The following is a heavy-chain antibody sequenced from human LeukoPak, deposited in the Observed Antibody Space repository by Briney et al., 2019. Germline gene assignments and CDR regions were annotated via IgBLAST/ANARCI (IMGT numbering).Heavy chain of an antibody. CDR2: INPNSDDT. CDR3: ARDLRGLYDYFDY. V-gene: IGHV1-2*02. J-gene: IGHJ4*02. D-gene: IGHD5/OR15-5a*01. CDR1: GYTFTGYY. Sequence: ASVKVSCKASGYTFTGYYLHWVRQAPGQGLEWMGWINPNSDDTNYAQKFQGRVTFTRDTSISTAYLEVASDDTAVYYCARDLRGLYDYFDYWGQGTLVTVSS.